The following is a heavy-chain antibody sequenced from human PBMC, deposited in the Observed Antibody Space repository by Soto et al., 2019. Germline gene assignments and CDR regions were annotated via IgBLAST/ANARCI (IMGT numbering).Heavy chain of an antibody. V-gene: IGHV1-8*01. Sequence: QVQLVQSGAEVKEPGASVKVSCKASGYPFTTYDINWVRQAAGQGLEWMGWMNTHTDDTGYAQRSQGRVSMTRNTSMSAAYLELSSLKSDDSAIYYCVRGQLGGYFDSWGQGTFVTVSS. CDR2: MNTHTDDT. CDR1: GYPFTTYD. J-gene: IGHJ5*01. D-gene: IGHD2-15*01. CDR3: VRGQLGGYFDS.